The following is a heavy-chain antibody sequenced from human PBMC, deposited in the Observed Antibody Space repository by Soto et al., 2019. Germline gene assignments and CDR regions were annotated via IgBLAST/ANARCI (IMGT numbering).Heavy chain of an antibody. CDR1: GFTFGDYA. D-gene: IGHD3-3*01. J-gene: IGHJ4*01. CDR3: TRGFYNTASYPRFDY. V-gene: IGHV3-49*03. Sequence: EVQLVESGGGLVQPGRSLRLSCTTSGFTFGDYAVSWFRQAPGKGLESVGFIRSKAYGETTEYAASVKGRFTISRDDSKSIAYLQMSNLKTEDTAVYYCTRGFYNTASYPRFDYWGQGTLVTVSS. CDR2: IRSKAYGETT.